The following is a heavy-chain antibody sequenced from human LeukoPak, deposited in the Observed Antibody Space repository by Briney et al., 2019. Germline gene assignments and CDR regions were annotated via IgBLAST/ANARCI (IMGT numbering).Heavy chain of an antibody. Sequence: ASVKVSCKTSGYTFTSYDINWVRQAPGQGLEWMGWISTYNGNTNYAQRLQGRVTMTRDTSTSTAYMDLTSVESEDAAVYFCARNNYGGHDAFDIWGQGTLVTVSS. CDR3: ARNNYGGHDAFDI. CDR1: GYTFTSYD. CDR2: ISTYNGNT. D-gene: IGHD4-11*01. V-gene: IGHV1-18*01. J-gene: IGHJ3*02.